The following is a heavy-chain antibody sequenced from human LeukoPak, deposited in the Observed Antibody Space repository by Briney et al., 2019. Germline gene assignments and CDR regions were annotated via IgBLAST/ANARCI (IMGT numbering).Heavy chain of an antibody. Sequence: GGSRRLSCAASGFTFSSYGMSWVRQAPGKGLEWVANIKQDGSEKYYVDSVKGRFTISRDNSKNTLYLQMNSLRAEDTAVYYCARVDYWGQGTLVTVSS. V-gene: IGHV3-7*01. CDR3: ARVDY. CDR2: IKQDGSEK. J-gene: IGHJ4*02. CDR1: GFTFSSYG.